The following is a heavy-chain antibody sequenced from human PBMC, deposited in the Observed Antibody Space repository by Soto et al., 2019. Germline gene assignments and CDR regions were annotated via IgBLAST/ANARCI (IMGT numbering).Heavy chain of an antibody. CDR3: ARDRLRAAAGKYFQH. CDR1: GFTLSSYG. V-gene: IGHV3-33*01. CDR2: IWYDGSNK. Sequence: QVQLVESGGGVVQPGRSLRLSCAASGFTLSSYGMHWVRQAPGKGLEWVAVIWYDGSNKYYADSVKGRFTISRDNSKNTLYLQMNSLRAEDTAVYYCARDRLRAAAGKYFQHWGQGTLVTVSS. J-gene: IGHJ1*01. D-gene: IGHD6-13*01.